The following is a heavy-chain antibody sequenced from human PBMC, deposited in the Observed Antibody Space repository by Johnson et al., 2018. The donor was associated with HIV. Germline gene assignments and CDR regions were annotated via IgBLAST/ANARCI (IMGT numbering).Heavy chain of an antibody. CDR3: ARDWNNWNYGVPDAFDI. CDR1: GFTFSSYA. CDR2: ISYDGSNK. V-gene: IGHV3-30*04. Sequence: VQLVESGGGVVQPGRSLRLSCAASGFTFSSYAMHWVRQAPGTGLEWVAVISYDGSNKYYAESVKGRFTISRDNSKNTLYLQMNSLRAEDTAVYYGARDWNNWNYGVPDAFDIWGQGTMVTVSS. D-gene: IGHD1-7*01. J-gene: IGHJ3*02.